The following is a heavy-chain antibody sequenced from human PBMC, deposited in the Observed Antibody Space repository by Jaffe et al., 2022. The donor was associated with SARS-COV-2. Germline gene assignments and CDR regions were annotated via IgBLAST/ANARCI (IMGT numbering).Heavy chain of an antibody. V-gene: IGHV4-61*02. CDR1: GGSISSGSYY. Sequence: QVQLQESGPGLVKPSQTLSLTCTVSGGSISSGSYYWSWIRQPAGKGLEWIGRIYTSGSTNYNPSLKSRVTISVDTSKNQFSLKLSSVTAADTAVYYCARLDTNWFDPWGQGTLVTVSS. D-gene: IGHD5-18*01. CDR2: IYTSGST. J-gene: IGHJ5*02. CDR3: ARLDTNWFDP.